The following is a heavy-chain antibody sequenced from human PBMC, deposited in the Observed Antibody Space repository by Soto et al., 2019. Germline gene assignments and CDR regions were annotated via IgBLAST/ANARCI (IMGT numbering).Heavy chain of an antibody. J-gene: IGHJ3*02. D-gene: IGHD5-12*01. CDR2: ISYDGSNK. Sequence: GGSLRLSCVASGFTFSSYAMHWVRQAPGKGLEWVAVISYDGSNKYYADSVKGRFTISRDNSKNTLYLQMNSLRAEDTAVYYCARDWRATISRDAFDIWGQGTMVTVS. CDR3: ARDWRATISRDAFDI. CDR1: GFTFSSYA. V-gene: IGHV3-30-3*01.